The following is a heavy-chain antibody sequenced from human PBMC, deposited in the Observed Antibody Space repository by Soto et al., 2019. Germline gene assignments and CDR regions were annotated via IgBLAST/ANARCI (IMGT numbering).Heavy chain of an antibody. J-gene: IGHJ5*02. CDR3: ARDRELGFGEIPIGAFDP. V-gene: IGHV3-33*01. CDR1: GFTFSSYG. Sequence: GWSLRPSCAASGFTFSSYGMHWVRQAPGKGLEWVAVIWYDGSNKYYADSVKGRFTISRDNSKNTLYLQMNSLRAEDTAVYYCARDRELGFGEIPIGAFDPWGQGTLVTVSS. CDR2: IWYDGSNK. D-gene: IGHD3-10*01.